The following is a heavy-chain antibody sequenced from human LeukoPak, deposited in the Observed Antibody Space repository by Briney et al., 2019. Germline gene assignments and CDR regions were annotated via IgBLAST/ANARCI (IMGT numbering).Heavy chain of an antibody. CDR1: GGTFSSYA. CDR2: ISYDGSNK. Sequence: SCKASGGTFSSYAMHWVRQAPGKGLEWVAVISYDGSNKYYADSVKGRFTISRDNSKNTLYLQMNSLRAEDTAVYYCARGGWDYYYYGMDVWGQGTTVTVSS. V-gene: IGHV3-30-3*01. D-gene: IGHD3-16*01. J-gene: IGHJ6*02. CDR3: ARGGWDYYYYGMDV.